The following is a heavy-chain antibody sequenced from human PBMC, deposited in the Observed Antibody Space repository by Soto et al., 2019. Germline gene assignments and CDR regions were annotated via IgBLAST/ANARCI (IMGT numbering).Heavy chain of an antibody. CDR2: INHSGST. V-gene: IGHV4-34*01. Sequence: QVQLQQWGAGLLKPSETLSLTYAVYGGSFSGYYWSWIRQPPGKGLEWIGEINHSGSTNYNPSLKSRVSVSVDTSKNQFSLKLSSVTAADTAVYYCAGGRGVRGSIIATYYYYGVDVWGQGTTVTVSS. J-gene: IGHJ6*02. D-gene: IGHD3-10*01. CDR1: GGSFSGYY. CDR3: AGGRGVRGSIIATYYYYGVDV.